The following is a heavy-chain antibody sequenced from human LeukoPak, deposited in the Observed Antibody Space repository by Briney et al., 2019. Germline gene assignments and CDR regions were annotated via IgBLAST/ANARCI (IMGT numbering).Heavy chain of an antibody. J-gene: IGHJ4*02. V-gene: IGHV4-34*01. D-gene: IGHD3-16*01. CDR3: ARLPAAAILGGYYFDY. Sequence: SETLSLTCAVYGGSFSGYYWSWIRQPPGKGLEWIGEINHSGSTNYNPSLKSRLTISVDTSKNQFSLKLSSVTAADTAVYYCARLPAAAILGGYYFDYWGQGTLVTVSS. CDR2: INHSGST. CDR1: GGSFSGYY.